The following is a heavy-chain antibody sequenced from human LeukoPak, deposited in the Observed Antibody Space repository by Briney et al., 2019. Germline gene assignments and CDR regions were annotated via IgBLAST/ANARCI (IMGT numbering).Heavy chain of an antibody. CDR2: ISSSSTI. D-gene: IGHD3-3*01. CDR1: GFTFSSYS. CDR3: ARDRDDFWSGYQIDY. Sequence: GGSLRLSCAASGFTFSSYSMNWVRQAPGKGLEWVSYISSSSTIYYADSVKGRFTISRDNAKNSLYLQMNSLRAEDMAVYYCARDRDDFWSGYQIDYWGQGTLVTVSS. V-gene: IGHV3-48*04. J-gene: IGHJ4*02.